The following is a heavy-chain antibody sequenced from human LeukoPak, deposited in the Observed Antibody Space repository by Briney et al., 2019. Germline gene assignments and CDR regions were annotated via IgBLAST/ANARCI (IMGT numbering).Heavy chain of an antibody. D-gene: IGHD2-2*02. V-gene: IGHV1-2*02. Sequence: GASVKVSCTASGYTFTGYYMHWVRQAPGQGLEWMGWINPNSGGTNYAQKFQGRVTMTRDTSISTAYMELSRLRSDDTAVYYCAREHCSSTSCYTAWFDPWGQGTLVTVSS. CDR1: GYTFTGYY. CDR2: INPNSGGT. CDR3: AREHCSSTSCYTAWFDP. J-gene: IGHJ5*02.